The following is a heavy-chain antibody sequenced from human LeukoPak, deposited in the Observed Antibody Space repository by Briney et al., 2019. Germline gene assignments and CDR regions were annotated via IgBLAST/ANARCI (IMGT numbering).Heavy chain of an antibody. CDR1: GDSASSDSVT. CDR3: ARRLTQYDCFDP. V-gene: IGHV6-1*01. CDR2: TYYRSTWYN. D-gene: IGHD2-2*01. J-gene: IGHJ5*02. Sequence: SQTLSLTCAISGDSASSDSVTWNWIRQSPSRGLEWLGRTYYRSTWYNDYAVSVRGRITVNPDTSKNQFSLHLNSVTPEDTAVYYCARRLTQYDCFDPWGQGILVTVSS.